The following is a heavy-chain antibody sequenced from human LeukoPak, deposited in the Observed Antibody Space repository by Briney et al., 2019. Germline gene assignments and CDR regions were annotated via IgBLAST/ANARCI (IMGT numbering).Heavy chain of an antibody. CDR2: ISSSSYI. D-gene: IGHD1-26*01. V-gene: IGHV3-21*01. J-gene: IGHJ4*02. CDR3: APGPDSGSYYYFDY. CDR1: GFTFSSYS. Sequence: PGGSLRLSCAASGFTFSSYSMNWVRQAPGKGLEWVSSISSSSYIYYADSVKGRFTISRDNAKNSLYLQMNSLRAEDTAVYYCAPGPDSGSYYYFDYWGQGTLVTVSS.